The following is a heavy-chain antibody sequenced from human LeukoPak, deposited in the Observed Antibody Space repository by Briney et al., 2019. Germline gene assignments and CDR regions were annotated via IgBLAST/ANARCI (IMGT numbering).Heavy chain of an antibody. V-gene: IGHV3-21*01. J-gene: IGHJ4*02. CDR2: ISRSSGYI. CDR1: GFTFSSYN. D-gene: IGHD3-9*01. Sequence: TAGGSLRLSCAASGFTFSSYNMNWVRQAPGKGLEWVSSISRSSGYIYYADSVKGRFTISRDNAKNSLYLQMNSLRAEDTAVYYCARGLYYDILTGYYKRGSSRPFDYWGQGTLVTVSS. CDR3: ARGLYYDILTGYYKRGSSRPFDY.